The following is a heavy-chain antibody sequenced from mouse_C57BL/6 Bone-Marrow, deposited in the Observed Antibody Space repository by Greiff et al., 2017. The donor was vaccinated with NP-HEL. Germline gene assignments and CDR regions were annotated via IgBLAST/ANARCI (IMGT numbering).Heavy chain of an antibody. CDR3: ARGIYYDYDGAY. CDR2: IHPNSGST. CDR1: GYTFTSYW. J-gene: IGHJ3*01. D-gene: IGHD2-4*01. Sequence: QVQLQQPGAELVKPGASVKLSCKASGYTFTSYWMHWVKQRPGQGLEWIGMIHPNSGSTNYNEKFKSKATLTVDKSSSTAYMQLSSLTSEYSAVYYCARGIYYDYDGAYWGQGTLVTVSA. V-gene: IGHV1-64*01.